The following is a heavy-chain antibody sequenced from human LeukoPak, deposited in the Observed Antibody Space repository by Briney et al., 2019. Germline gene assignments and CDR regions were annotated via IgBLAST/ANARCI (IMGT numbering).Heavy chain of an antibody. Sequence: PGGSLRLSCAASGFTFSTYGMHWVRQAPGKGLEWVAVISYDGNNKYYADSVKGRFTISRDNSKNTLYLQMNSLRAEDTAVYYCAKDPYGDYQTYYYFDYWGQGTRVTVSS. CDR1: GFTFSTYG. V-gene: IGHV3-30*18. J-gene: IGHJ4*02. CDR2: ISYDGNNK. D-gene: IGHD4-17*01. CDR3: AKDPYGDYQTYYYFDY.